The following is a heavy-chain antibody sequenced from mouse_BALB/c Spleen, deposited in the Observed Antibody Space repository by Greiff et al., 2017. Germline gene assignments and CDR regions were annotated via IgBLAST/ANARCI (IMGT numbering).Heavy chain of an antibody. V-gene: IGHV1-4*01. CDR1: GYTFTSYT. CDR3: ARNDYVDY. Sequence: VMLVESGAELARPGASVKMSCKASGYTFTSYTMHWVKQRPGQGLEWIGYINPSSGYTNYNQKFKDKATLTADKSSSTAYMQLSSLTSEDSAVYYCARNDYVDYWGQGTTLTVSS. J-gene: IGHJ2*01. D-gene: IGHD2-3*01. CDR2: INPSSGYT.